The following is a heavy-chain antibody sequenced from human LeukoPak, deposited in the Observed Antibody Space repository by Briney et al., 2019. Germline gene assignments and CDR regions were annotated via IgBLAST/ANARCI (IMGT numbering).Heavy chain of an antibody. Sequence: PGGSLRLSCAASGFTFSSYSMNWVRQAPGKGLEWVSSISSSSSCIYYADSVKGRFTISRDNAKNSLYLQMNNLRVEDTAVYYCVGPDSQFDCWGQGTLVTVSS. J-gene: IGHJ4*02. CDR2: ISSSSSCI. CDR1: GFTFSSYS. CDR3: VGPDSQFDC. V-gene: IGHV3-21*01. D-gene: IGHD3-10*01.